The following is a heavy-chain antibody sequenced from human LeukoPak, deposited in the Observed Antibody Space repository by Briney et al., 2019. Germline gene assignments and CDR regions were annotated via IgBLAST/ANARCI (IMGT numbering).Heavy chain of an antibody. CDR2: IDLDDHT. Sequence: SGPTPVNPTQTLTLTCTYSGFSLSTSGMCVSWIRQPPGKALEWLARIDLDDHTYYSTSLKTRLTISKATSKNQVVLTMTNMDPLDTATYYCARIRRTTVVTAGAFDIWGQGTMVTVSS. CDR1: GFSLSTSGMC. CDR3: ARIRRTTVVTAGAFDI. D-gene: IGHD4-23*01. J-gene: IGHJ3*02. V-gene: IGHV2-70*11.